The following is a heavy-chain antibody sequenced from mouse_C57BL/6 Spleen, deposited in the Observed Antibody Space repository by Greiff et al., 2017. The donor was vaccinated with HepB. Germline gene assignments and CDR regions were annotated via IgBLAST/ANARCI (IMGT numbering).Heavy chain of an antibody. D-gene: IGHD2-3*01. J-gene: IGHJ3*01. CDR3: ASSYDAYGGFAY. CDR1: GYTFTSYW. V-gene: IGHV1-50*01. CDR2: IDPSDSYT. Sequence: VQLQQPGAELVKPGASVKLSCKASGYTFTSYWMQWVKQRPGQGLEWIGEIDPSDSYTTYNQKFKGKATLTVDTSSSTAYMLLSSLTSEDSAVYYCASSYDAYGGFAYWGQVTLVTVSA.